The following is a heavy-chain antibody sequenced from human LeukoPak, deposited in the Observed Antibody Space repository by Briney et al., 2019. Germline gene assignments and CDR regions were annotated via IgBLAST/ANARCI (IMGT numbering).Heavy chain of an antibody. CDR1: GLTFSSYA. J-gene: IGHJ5*02. CDR2: ISYDGSNK. V-gene: IGHV3-30-3*01. Sequence: GGSLRLSCAASGLTFSSYAMHWVRQAPGKGLGWEAVISYDGSNKYYADSVKGRFTISRDNAKNSLYLQMNSLRAEDTAVYYCARVHYYGSGSPIPWGQGTLVTVSS. CDR3: ARVHYYGSGSPIP. D-gene: IGHD3-10*01.